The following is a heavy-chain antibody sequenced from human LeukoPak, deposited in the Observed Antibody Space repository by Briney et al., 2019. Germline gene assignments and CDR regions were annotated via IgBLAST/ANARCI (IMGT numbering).Heavy chain of an antibody. D-gene: IGHD3-10*01. CDR3: ARAHKNYYGSGSYNPYYFDY. V-gene: IGHV1-18*01. CDR2: ISAYNGNT. Sequence: ASVKVSCKASGYTFTSYGISWVRQAPGQGLEWMGWISAYNGNTNYAQKLQGRVTMTTDTSTSTAYMELRSLRSDDTAVYYCARAHKNYYGSGSYNPYYFDYWGQGTLVTVSS. J-gene: IGHJ4*02. CDR1: GYTFTSYG.